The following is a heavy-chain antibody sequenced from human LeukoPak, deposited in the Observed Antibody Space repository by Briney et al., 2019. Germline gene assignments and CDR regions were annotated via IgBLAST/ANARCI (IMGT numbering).Heavy chain of an antibody. J-gene: IGHJ4*02. CDR1: GGSFSGYY. CDR2: IYYSGST. Sequence: SETLSLTCAVYGGSFSGYYWSWIRQHPGKGLEWIGYIYYSGSTYYNPSLKSRVTISVDTSKNQFSLKLSSVTAADTAVYYCARVGYRSEYFDYWGQGTLVTVSS. V-gene: IGHV4-31*11. D-gene: IGHD5-18*01. CDR3: ARVGYRSEYFDY.